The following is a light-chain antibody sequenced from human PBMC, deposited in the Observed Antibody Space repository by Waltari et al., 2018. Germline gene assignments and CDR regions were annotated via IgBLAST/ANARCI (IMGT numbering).Light chain of an antibody. CDR1: RSNIGRNY. Sequence: QSVLTQPPSASGTPGQRVTISCSGRRSNIGRNYVYWYPHVPGVAPKLLIYRNNQRPSGVPDRFSGSKSGTSASLAISGLRSEDEADYYCAAWDDSLSRWLLGGGTKLTVL. J-gene: IGLJ3*02. V-gene: IGLV1-47*01. CDR2: RNN. CDR3: AAWDDSLSRWL.